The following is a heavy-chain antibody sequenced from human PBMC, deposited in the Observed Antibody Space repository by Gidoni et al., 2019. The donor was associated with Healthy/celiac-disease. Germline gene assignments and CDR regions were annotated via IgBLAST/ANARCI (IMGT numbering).Heavy chain of an antibody. CDR3: ASGGFKYSSLFDP. J-gene: IGHJ5*02. CDR2: ISGSGGST. D-gene: IGHD6-13*01. V-gene: IGHV3-23*01. CDR1: GFTFSSYA. Sequence: EVQLLESGGGLVQPGGSLRLSCAASGFTFSSYAMSWVRQAPGKGLEWVSAISGSGGSTYYANSVKGRFTISRDNSKNTLYLQMNSLRAEDTAVYYCASGGFKYSSLFDPWGQGTLVTVSS.